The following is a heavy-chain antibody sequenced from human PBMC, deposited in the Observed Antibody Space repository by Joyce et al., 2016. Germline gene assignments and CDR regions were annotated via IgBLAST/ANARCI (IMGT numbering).Heavy chain of an antibody. D-gene: IGHD2/OR15-2a*01. CDR2: IIPIVGVE. J-gene: IGHJ3*02. CDR3: TRGRIEYSKTFNAYDI. V-gene: IGHV1-69*04. CDR1: GGNFYDYT. Sequence: VQLVQSGAEVKKPGSSVKVSCKVSGGNFYDYTITWVRQAPGQGLEWMGRIIPIVGVENYARKVRGRVALTADKSTATAYLELNSLRLDDTAMFFCTRGRIEYSKTFNAYDIWGQGTMVTVSS.